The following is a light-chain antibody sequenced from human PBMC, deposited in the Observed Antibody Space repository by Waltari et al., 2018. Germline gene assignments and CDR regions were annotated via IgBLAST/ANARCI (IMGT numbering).Light chain of an antibody. Sequence: SYVLTQPPSVSVAPGQTASISCGGSNIGSKSVHWYQLKPGQAPVLVVYDDIDRPSGIPGGFSGSNAGNTATLTISKVEVGDEADYYCQVWDSRSELWVFGGGTKLTVL. V-gene: IGLV3-21*02. J-gene: IGLJ3*02. CDR3: QVWDSRSELWV. CDR1: NIGSKS. CDR2: DDI.